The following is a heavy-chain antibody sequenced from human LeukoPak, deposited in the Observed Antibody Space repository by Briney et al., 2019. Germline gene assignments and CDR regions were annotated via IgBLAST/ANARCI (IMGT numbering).Heavy chain of an antibody. D-gene: IGHD3-22*01. V-gene: IGHV1-24*01. CDR3: ARPLNYYDSSGYYNY. Sequence: GASVKVSCKISGNTLTEVSMHWVRRAPGKGLEWMGGFDPEEGETIYAQKLQGRVTMTTDTSTSTAYMELRSLRSDDTAVYYCARPLNYYDSSGYYNYWGQGTLVTVSS. CDR2: FDPEEGET. J-gene: IGHJ4*02. CDR1: GNTLTEVS.